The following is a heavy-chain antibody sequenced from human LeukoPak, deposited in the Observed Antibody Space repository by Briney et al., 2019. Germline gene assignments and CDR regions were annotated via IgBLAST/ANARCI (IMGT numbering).Heavy chain of an antibody. CDR2: ISDSGGRT. V-gene: IGHV3-23*01. D-gene: IGHD6-19*01. CDR3: ARMGTAVAGQEHTFDY. Sequence: GGSLRLSCAVSGITLSNYGMSWVRQAPGKGLEWVAGISDSGGRTNYADSVKGRFTISRDNPKNTLYLQMNSLRAEDTAVYYCARMGTAVAGQEHTFDYWGQGTLVTVSS. J-gene: IGHJ4*02. CDR1: GITLSNYG.